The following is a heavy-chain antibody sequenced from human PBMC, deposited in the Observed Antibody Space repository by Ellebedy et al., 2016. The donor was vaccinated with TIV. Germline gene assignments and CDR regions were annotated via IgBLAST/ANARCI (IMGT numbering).Heavy chain of an antibody. Sequence: GGSLRLXXAASGFTFSSYAMSWVRQAPGKGLEWVSAISGSGGSTYYADSVKGRFTISRDNSKNTLYLQMNSLRAEDTAVYYCAKGGDYPGWYFDYWGQGTLVTVSS. CDR2: ISGSGGST. CDR1: GFTFSSYA. D-gene: IGHD4-17*01. V-gene: IGHV3-23*01. CDR3: AKGGDYPGWYFDY. J-gene: IGHJ4*02.